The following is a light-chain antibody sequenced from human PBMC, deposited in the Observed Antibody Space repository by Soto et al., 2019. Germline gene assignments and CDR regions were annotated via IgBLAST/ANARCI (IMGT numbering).Light chain of an antibody. CDR1: SSDVGAYNY. CDR2: AVS. V-gene: IGLV2-14*01. J-gene: IGLJ1*01. Sequence: QSALTQPASVSGSPGQSITISCTGTSSDVGAYNYVSWYQQRPVKAPQLMIYAVSYRPSGISNRFSGSKSDNTASLTISGLQAEDEDDYYSSSYTTSSTLVFGTGTKLTVL. CDR3: SSYTTSSTLV.